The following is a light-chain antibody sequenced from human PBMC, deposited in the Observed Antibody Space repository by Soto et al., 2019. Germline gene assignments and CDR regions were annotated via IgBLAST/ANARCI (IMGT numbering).Light chain of an antibody. Sequence: QSAMTQPASVSGSPGQSITISCTGTSSDVCAYNYVSWYQQHPGKAPKLMIYDVNIRPSGVSNRFSGSKSGNTASLTISGLQAEEEADYDCTSWTTSTTMKFCGVTKLTLL. V-gene: IGLV2-14*01. CDR3: TSWTTSTTMK. CDR1: SSDVCAYNY. CDR2: DVN. J-gene: IGLJ2*01.